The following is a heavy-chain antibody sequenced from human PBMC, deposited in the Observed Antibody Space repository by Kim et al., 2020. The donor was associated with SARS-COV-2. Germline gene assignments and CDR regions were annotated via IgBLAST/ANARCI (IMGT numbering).Heavy chain of an antibody. Sequence: GGSLRLSCAASGFTFSSYAMSWVRQAPGKGLEWVSAISGSGGSTYYADSVKGRFTISRDNSKNTLYLQMNSLRAEDTAVYYCAKDRGREVLRYFDWWGPGYYFDYWGQGTLVTVSS. D-gene: IGHD3-9*01. CDR2: ISGSGGST. J-gene: IGHJ4*02. CDR1: GFTFSSYA. V-gene: IGHV3-23*01. CDR3: AKDRGREVLRYFDWWGPGYYFDY.